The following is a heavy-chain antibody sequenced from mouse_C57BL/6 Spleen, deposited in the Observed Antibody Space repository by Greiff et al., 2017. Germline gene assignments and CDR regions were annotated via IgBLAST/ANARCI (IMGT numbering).Heavy chain of an antibody. D-gene: IGHD2-3*01. CDR1: GYTFTSYW. V-gene: IGHV1-59*01. CDR2: IDPSDSYT. Sequence: QVQLQQPGAELVRPGTSVKLSCKASGYTFTSYWMHWVKQRPGQGLEWIGVIDPSDSYTNYNQKFKGKATLTVDTSSSTAYMQLSSLTSEDSAVYYCASDRSKDGYYDAMDYWGQGTSVTVSS. CDR3: ASDRSKDGYYDAMDY. J-gene: IGHJ4*01.